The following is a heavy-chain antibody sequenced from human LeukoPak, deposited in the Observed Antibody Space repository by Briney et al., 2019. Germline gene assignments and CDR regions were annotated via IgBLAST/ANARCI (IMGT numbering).Heavy chain of an antibody. CDR3: ASGYSSLPFDY. J-gene: IGHJ4*02. CDR1: GGSISSGGYY. D-gene: IGHD3-22*01. CDR2: IYHSGST. V-gene: IGHV4-30-2*01. Sequence: SQTLSLTCTVSGGSISSGGYYWSWIRQPPGKGLEWIGYIYHSGSTYYNPSLKSRVTISVDRSKNQFSLKLSSVTAADTAVYYCASGYSSLPFDYWGQGTLVTVSS.